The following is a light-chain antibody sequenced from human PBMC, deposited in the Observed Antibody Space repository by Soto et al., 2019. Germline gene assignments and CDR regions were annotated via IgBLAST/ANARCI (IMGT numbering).Light chain of an antibody. Sequence: QSVLTQPAAVSGSPGQSITISCTGTSRDVGGYNFVSWFQQHPGKAPTLILCEVSNRPSGVPSRFSGSKSGNTASLTISGLQAEDEATYFCISYTSSSSWVFGGGTKLTV. CDR2: EVS. J-gene: IGLJ3*02. CDR3: ISYTSSSSWV. CDR1: SRDVGGYNF. V-gene: IGLV2-14*01.